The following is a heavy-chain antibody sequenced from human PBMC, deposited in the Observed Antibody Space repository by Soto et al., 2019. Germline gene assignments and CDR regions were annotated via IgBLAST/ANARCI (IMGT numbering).Heavy chain of an antibody. V-gene: IGHV3-23*01. CDR1: GFTFSSYA. CDR2: ISGSGDSA. Sequence: EVPLLESGGGLVQPGGSLRLSCAASGFTFSSYAINWVRQAPGKGLEWVSAISGSGDSAYYADSVKGRFTISRDNSKNTLYLQMNSLRAEDTAVSYCAKRSSSWVFDYWGQGTLVTVSS. J-gene: IGHJ4*02. CDR3: AKRSSSWVFDY. D-gene: IGHD6-13*01.